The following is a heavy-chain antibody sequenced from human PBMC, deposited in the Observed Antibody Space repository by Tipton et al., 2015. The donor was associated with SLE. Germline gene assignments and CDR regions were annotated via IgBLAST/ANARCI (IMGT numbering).Heavy chain of an antibody. CDR3: ARVFTNAFDY. V-gene: IGHV4-34*01. CDR2: INDSGGT. Sequence: LRLSCAVYGGALSGYYWTWIRQSPGKGLEWIGDINDSGGTYSNPSLNSRLTVSIDTSKKHFSLKLTSVTTADTGVYFCARVFTNAFDYWGQGALVTVSS. J-gene: IGHJ4*02. D-gene: IGHD2-8*01. CDR1: GGALSGYY.